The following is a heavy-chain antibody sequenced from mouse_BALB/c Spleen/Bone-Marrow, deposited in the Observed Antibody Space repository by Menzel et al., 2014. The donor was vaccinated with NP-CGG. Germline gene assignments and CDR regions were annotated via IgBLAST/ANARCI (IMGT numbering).Heavy chain of an antibody. J-gene: IGHJ4*01. Sequence: EVKLVESGGGLVQPGGSLKLSCAASGFDSSGYWMSWVRQAPGKGLEWIGEINPDSSTINYTPSLKDKFIISRDNAKNXLCLQMSKVRSEDTALYYCARLGYYGTMDYWGQGTSVTVSS. D-gene: IGHD1-1*01. CDR3: ARLGYYGTMDY. V-gene: IGHV4-1*02. CDR1: GFDSSGYW. CDR2: INPDSSTI.